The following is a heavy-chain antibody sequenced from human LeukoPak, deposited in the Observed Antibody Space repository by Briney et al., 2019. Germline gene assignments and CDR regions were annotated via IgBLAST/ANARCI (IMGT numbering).Heavy chain of an antibody. V-gene: IGHV3-30*18. CDR3: AKDGWTTYRSLYMDV. Sequence: PGRSLRLSCAASGFTFSSYGMHWVRQAPGKGLEWVAVISYDGSNKYYADSVKGRFTISRDNSKNTLYLQMNSLRAEDTAVYYCAKDGWTTYRSLYMDVWGKGTTVTISS. D-gene: IGHD4-17*01. CDR1: GFTFSSYG. J-gene: IGHJ6*03. CDR2: ISYDGSNK.